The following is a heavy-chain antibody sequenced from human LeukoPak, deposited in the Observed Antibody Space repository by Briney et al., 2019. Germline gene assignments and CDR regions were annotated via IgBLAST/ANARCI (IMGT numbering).Heavy chain of an antibody. CDR2: IIPIFGTA. D-gene: IGHD1-26*01. CDR3: ARDRGSPGAFDI. J-gene: IGHJ3*02. Sequence: GASVKVSCKASGGTFSSYAISWVRQAPGQGLEWMGGIIPIFGTANYAQKFQGRVTITADESTSTAYMELSSLRSEDTAVYYCARDRGSPGAFDIWGQGTMVTVSS. V-gene: IGHV1-69*13. CDR1: GGTFSSYA.